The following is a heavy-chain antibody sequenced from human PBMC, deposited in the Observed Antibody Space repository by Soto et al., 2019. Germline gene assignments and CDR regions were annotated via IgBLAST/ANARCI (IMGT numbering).Heavy chain of an antibody. Sequence: EVQLLESGGGLVQPGGSLRLSCAASGFTFSTYAMSWVRQAPGKGLEWVSAISGSGGSTYYADSVKGRFTISRDKYKNTLYLQMNGLRAEYTAVYYFARTKGTTAGNWYFELWGRGTLVTVSS. V-gene: IGHV3-23*01. J-gene: IGHJ2*01. CDR2: ISGSGGST. CDR1: GFTFSTYA. CDR3: ARTKGTTAGNWYFEL. D-gene: IGHD2-8*02.